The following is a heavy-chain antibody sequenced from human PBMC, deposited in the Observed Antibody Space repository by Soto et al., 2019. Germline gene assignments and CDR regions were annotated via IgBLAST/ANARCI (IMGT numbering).Heavy chain of an antibody. CDR3: ARGTGGGSCYVY. Sequence: SETLSLTCAVSGGSISSGGYSWSWIRQAPGKGLEWIGYIYYSGSTKYNPSLKSRVTMSVDTSKNQFSLKMNSVTAADTAVYYCARGTGGGSCYVYWGQGTLVTVSS. D-gene: IGHD2-15*01. V-gene: IGHV4-61*08. J-gene: IGHJ4*02. CDR1: GGSISSGGYS. CDR2: IYYSGST.